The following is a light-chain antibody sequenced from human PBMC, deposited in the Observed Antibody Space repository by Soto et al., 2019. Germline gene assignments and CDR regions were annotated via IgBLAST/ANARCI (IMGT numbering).Light chain of an antibody. Sequence: EIVLTQSPGTLSLSPGERATLSCRASQSVNSYYLAWYQQKPGQAPRLLMYGASRRATGIPDRFSGSGSGTDFTLTISRLEPEDFAVYYCQQYDTSPQTFGQGTTVEIK. CDR1: QSVNSYY. V-gene: IGKV3-20*01. CDR3: QQYDTSPQT. CDR2: GAS. J-gene: IGKJ1*01.